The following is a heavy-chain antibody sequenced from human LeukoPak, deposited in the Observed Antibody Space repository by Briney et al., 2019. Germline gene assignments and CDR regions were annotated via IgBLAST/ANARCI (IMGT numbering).Heavy chain of an antibody. V-gene: IGHV4-61*02. CDR3: ARLGPSTSWLFDY. CDR2: IYTSGST. CDR1: GDSFSSVTDY. D-gene: IGHD6-13*01. Sequence: SETLSLTCTVSGDSFSSVTDYWAWIRQPAGKGLEWIGRIYTSGSTSYNPSLKSRVTMSVDTSKNQFSLKLRSVTAADTAVYYCARLGPSTSWLFDYWGQGTLVTVSS. J-gene: IGHJ4*02.